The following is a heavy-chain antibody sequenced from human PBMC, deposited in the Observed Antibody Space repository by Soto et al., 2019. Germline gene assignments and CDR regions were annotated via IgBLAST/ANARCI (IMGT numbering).Heavy chain of an antibody. CDR2: INPSGGST. CDR3: ARARGCGGDCYAYYYYGMDV. V-gene: IGHV1-46*01. CDR1: GYTFTSYY. D-gene: IGHD2-21*02. Sequence: ASVKVSCKASGYTFTSYYMHWVRQAPGQGLEWMGTINPSGGSTSYAQKFQGRVTMTRDTSTSTVYMGLSSLRSEDTAVYYCARARGCGGDCYAYYYYGMDVWGQGTTVTVSS. J-gene: IGHJ6*02.